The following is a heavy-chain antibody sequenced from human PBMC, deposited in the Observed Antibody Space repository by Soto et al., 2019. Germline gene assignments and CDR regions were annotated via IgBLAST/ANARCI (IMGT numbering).Heavy chain of an antibody. CDR2: ISGSGGGT. J-gene: IGHJ6*02. Sequence: DVQLLESGGGLVQPGGSLRLSCAASGFTFSSYAMSWVRQAPGKGLEWVSAISGSGGGTYYADSVKGRFTISRDNSKNTLYLQMNSLRAEDTAVYYCAKYYGDYGRYYYYYGMDVWGQGTTVTVSS. CDR1: GFTFSSYA. V-gene: IGHV3-23*01. CDR3: AKYYGDYGRYYYYYGMDV. D-gene: IGHD4-17*01.